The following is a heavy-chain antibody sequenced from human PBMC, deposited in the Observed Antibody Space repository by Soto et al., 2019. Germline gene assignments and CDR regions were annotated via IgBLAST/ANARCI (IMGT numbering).Heavy chain of an antibody. CDR1: GYTFTGYY. CDR3: ARGPGGDCSGGRCYSFDFAH. D-gene: IGHD2-15*01. Sequence: ASVKVSCKASGYTFTGYYMHWVRQAPGQGLEWMGWINPNSGGTNYAQKFQGRVTMTRDTSISTAYMELSRLRSDDTAVYYCARGPGGDCSGGRCYSFDFAHWGQGTLVTVSS. V-gene: IGHV1-2*02. J-gene: IGHJ4*02. CDR2: INPNSGGT.